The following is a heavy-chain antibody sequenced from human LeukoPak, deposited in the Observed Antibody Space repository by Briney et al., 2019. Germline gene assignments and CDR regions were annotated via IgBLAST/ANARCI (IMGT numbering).Heavy chain of an antibody. CDR3: ARVDRLAARYYDSSGKRPLWFDY. J-gene: IGHJ4*02. V-gene: IGHV3-11*04. CDR2: ISSSGSTI. CDR1: GFTFSDYY. D-gene: IGHD3-22*01. Sequence: PGGSLRLSCAASGFTFSDYYMSWIRQAPGKGLEWVSYISSSGSTIYYADSVKGRFTISRDNAKNSLYLQMNSLRAEDTAVYYCARVDRLAARYYDSSGKRPLWFDYWGQGTLVTVSS.